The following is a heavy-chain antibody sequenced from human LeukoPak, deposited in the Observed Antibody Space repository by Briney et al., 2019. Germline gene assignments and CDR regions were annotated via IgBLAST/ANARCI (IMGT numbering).Heavy chain of an antibody. D-gene: IGHD4-17*01. V-gene: IGHV3-30*18. Sequence: GGSLRLSCAASGFSFISYGMHWVRQAPGMGLEWVGVISDDGRSKDYADSVKGRFTISRDNSKDTLYLQMNSLRDEDTAVYYCAKRPSDYGDYDYWGQGTLVTVSS. CDR1: GFSFISYG. J-gene: IGHJ4*02. CDR2: ISDDGRSK. CDR3: AKRPSDYGDYDY.